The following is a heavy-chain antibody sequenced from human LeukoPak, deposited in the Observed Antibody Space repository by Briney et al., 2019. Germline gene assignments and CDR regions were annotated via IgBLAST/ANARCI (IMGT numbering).Heavy chain of an antibody. CDR1: GGTFSSYA. Sequence: SVKVSCKASGGTFSSYAISWVRQAPGQGLEWMGRIIPILGIANYAQKFQGRVTITADKSTSTAYMELSSLRSEDTAVYYCASLIPGGIVAYYFDYWGQGTLVTVSS. CDR2: IIPILGIA. V-gene: IGHV1-69*04. D-gene: IGHD6-13*01. J-gene: IGHJ4*02. CDR3: ASLIPGGIVAYYFDY.